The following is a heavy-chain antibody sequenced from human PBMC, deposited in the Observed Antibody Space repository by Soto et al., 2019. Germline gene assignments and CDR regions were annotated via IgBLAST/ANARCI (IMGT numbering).Heavy chain of an antibody. V-gene: IGHV4-59*12. Sequence: PSETLSLTCTVSGGSIRSYCWTWIRQPPGEGLEWIGDICNSGTTNYNPSLKSRVTISVDTSKNQFSLKLSSVTAADTAVYYCARFSGSSSSKVRYYYYGMDVWGQGTTVTVSS. CDR3: ARFSGSSSSKVRYYYYGMDV. CDR1: GGSIRSYC. D-gene: IGHD6-6*01. J-gene: IGHJ6*02. CDR2: ICNSGTT.